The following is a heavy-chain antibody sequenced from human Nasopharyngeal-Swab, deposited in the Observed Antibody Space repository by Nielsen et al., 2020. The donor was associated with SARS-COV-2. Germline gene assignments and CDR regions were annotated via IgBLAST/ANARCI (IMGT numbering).Heavy chain of an antibody. CDR1: GYIFADYG. V-gene: IGHV1-18*01. CDR2: ISGYNDKI. J-gene: IGHJ5*02. Sequence: ASVKVSCKASGYIFADYGITWVRQAPGQGLEWMGWISGYNDKINYAQKFQGRVTMTTDTSTNTAYMELRSLRSDDTAVYYCVRVRHPIWFDPWGQGTLVTVS. CDR3: VRVRHPIWFDP.